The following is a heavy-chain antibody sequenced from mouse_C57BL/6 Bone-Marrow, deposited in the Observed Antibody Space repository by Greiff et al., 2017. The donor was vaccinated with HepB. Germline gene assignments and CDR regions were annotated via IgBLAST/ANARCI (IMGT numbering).Heavy chain of an antibody. V-gene: IGHV1-61*01. CDR1: GYTFTSYW. D-gene: IGHD2-5*01. CDR3: ARPYYSNFYAMDY. CDR2: IYPSDSET. J-gene: IGHJ4*01. Sequence: VQLQQPGAELVRPGSSVKLSCKASGYTFTSYWMDWVKQRPGQGLEWIGNIYPSDSETHYNQKFKDKATLTVDKSSSTAYMQLSSLTSEDSAVYYCARPYYSNFYAMDYWGQGTSVTVSS.